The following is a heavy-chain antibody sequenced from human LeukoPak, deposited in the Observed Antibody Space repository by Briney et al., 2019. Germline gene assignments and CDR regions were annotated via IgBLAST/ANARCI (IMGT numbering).Heavy chain of an antibody. CDR1: GFTFSSYS. Sequence: GGSLRLSCAASGFTFSSYSMNWVRQAPGKGLEWVANIKRDGSEKYYVDSVKGRFTISRDNAKNSLYLQLNSLRTEDTAVYYCARGRGSWYGVYFDYWGQGTLVTVSS. D-gene: IGHD6-13*01. CDR2: IKRDGSEK. V-gene: IGHV3-7*01. J-gene: IGHJ4*02. CDR3: ARGRGSWYGVYFDY.